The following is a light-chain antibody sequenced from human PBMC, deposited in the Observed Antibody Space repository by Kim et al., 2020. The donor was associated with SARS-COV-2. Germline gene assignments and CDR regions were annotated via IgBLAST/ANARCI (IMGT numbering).Light chain of an antibody. CDR2: DAS. J-gene: IGKJ4*01. Sequence: PGERATFSCRASQSVGSSLAWYQQKPGQAPRLLIYDASSRASGIPARFSGSGSGTDFTLTISSLEPEDFAVYYCQQRRDWPLAFGGGTKVDI. CDR1: QSVGSS. V-gene: IGKV3-11*01. CDR3: QQRRDWPLA.